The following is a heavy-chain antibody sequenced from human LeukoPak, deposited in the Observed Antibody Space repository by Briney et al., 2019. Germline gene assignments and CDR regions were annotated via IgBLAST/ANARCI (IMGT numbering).Heavy chain of an antibody. Sequence: ERSLRLSCAASGFMFSSYAMHWVRQAPGKGLEWVAVISYDGSNKYYADSVKGRFTISRDNSKNTLFLQMNSLRAEDTAVYYCARCQGGSGWPCYFDYWGQGTLVTVSS. CDR1: GFMFSSYA. CDR2: ISYDGSNK. D-gene: IGHD6-19*01. J-gene: IGHJ4*02. V-gene: IGHV3-30*04. CDR3: ARCQGGSGWPCYFDY.